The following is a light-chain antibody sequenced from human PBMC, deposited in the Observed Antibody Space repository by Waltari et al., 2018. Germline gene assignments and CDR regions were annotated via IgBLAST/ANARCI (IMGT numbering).Light chain of an antibody. CDR1: QSVSRT. J-gene: IGKJ1*01. CDR3: QHYVRLPAT. Sequence: EIVLTQSPDTLSLSPGARATLSCRASQSVSRTLAWYQQKPGQAPRLLIFGASTRATGIPDRFSGSGSGTDFSLTISRLEPEDFAVYYCQHYVRLPATFGQGTKVEIK. CDR2: GAS. V-gene: IGKV3-20*01.